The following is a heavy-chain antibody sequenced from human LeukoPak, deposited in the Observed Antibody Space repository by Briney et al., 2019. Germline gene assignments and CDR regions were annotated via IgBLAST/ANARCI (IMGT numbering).Heavy chain of an antibody. Sequence: GRSLRLSCAASGFTVSSNYMSWVRQAPGKGLEWVSVIYSGGSTYYADSVKGRFTISRGNSKNTLYLQMNSLRAEDTAVYYCARAMSAAERPYYFDYWGQGTLVTVSS. CDR1: GFTVSSNY. D-gene: IGHD2-2*01. J-gene: IGHJ4*02. CDR3: ARAMSAAERPYYFDY. CDR2: IYSGGST. V-gene: IGHV3-53*01.